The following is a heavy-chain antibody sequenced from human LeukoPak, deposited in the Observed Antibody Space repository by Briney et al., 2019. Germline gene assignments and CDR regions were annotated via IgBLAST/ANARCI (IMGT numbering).Heavy chain of an antibody. V-gene: IGHV3-74*01. D-gene: IGHD3-10*01. CDR3: SRVRVSFDY. CDR2: IRNDGGET. Sequence: PGGSLRLSCAGSGFTFSSYAMNWVRQAPGKGLVWVSRIRNDGGETNYADSVKGRFTISRDNAKNTLFLQMNSLRAEDTAVYYCSRVRVSFDYWGQGTLVTVAS. CDR1: GFTFSSYA. J-gene: IGHJ4*02.